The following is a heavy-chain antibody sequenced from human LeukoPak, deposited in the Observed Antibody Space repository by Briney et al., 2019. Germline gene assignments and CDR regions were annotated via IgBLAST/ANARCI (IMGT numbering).Heavy chain of an antibody. J-gene: IGHJ6*03. CDR1: GFSFDDYT. Sequence: GGSLRLSCEASGFSFDDYTMHWVRQAPGKGLEWVSLINWDNNSTYYADSVKGRFTISRDNAKNSLYLQMNSLRAEDTAVYYCARGTPLRWYNYYYYYYMDVWGKGTTVTVSS. CDR3: ARGTPLRWYNYYYYYYMDV. D-gene: IGHD4-23*01. V-gene: IGHV3-43*01. CDR2: INWDNNST.